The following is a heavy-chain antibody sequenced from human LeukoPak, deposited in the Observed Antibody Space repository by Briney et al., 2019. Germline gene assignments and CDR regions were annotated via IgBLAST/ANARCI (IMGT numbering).Heavy chain of an antibody. Sequence: GGSLRLSCAASGFTFSSYSMNWVRQAPGKGLEWVAFIQYDGHDYYYADSVRGRFTISRDNSKNILSLQMNSLRAEDTAVYYCAREMTTPDDAFDIWGQGTMVTVSS. CDR3: AREMTTPDDAFDI. CDR2: IQYDGHDY. D-gene: IGHD4-11*01. V-gene: IGHV3-30*02. CDR1: GFTFSSYS. J-gene: IGHJ3*02.